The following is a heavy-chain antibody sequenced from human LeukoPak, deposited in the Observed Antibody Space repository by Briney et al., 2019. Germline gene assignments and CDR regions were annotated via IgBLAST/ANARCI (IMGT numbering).Heavy chain of an antibody. Sequence: KPGGSLRLSCAASGFTFSSYNMNWVRQAPGKGLEWVSSTTSSSSYIYYADSVKGRFTISRDNAKNSLYLQMNSLRPEDTAVYYCARDPYSGSYGDYYYYYMDVWGKGTTVTISS. D-gene: IGHD1-26*01. V-gene: IGHV3-21*01. CDR3: ARDPYSGSYGDYYYYYMDV. J-gene: IGHJ6*03. CDR1: GFTFSSYN. CDR2: TTSSSSYI.